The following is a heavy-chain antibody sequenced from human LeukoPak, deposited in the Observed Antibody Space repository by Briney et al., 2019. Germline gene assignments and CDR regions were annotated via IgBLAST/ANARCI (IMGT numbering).Heavy chain of an antibody. V-gene: IGHV1-8*01. D-gene: IGHD6-13*01. CDR3: AREVSWSSSWPVSYYYYGMDV. CDR1: GYTFTSYD. CDR2: MNPNSGNT. Sequence: ASVKVSCKASGYTFTSYDINSVRQATGQGLEWMGWMNPNSGNTGYAQKFQGRVTMTRNTSISTAYMELSSLRSEDTAVYYCAREVSWSSSWPVSYYYYGMDVWGQGTTVTVSS. J-gene: IGHJ6*02.